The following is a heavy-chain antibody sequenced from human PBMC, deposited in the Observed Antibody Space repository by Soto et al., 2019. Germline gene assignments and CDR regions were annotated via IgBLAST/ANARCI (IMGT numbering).Heavy chain of an antibody. D-gene: IGHD2-2*01. CDR3: ARGMGPDPPIVVVPAAPDA. V-gene: IGHV4-31*03. CDR2: IYYSGST. J-gene: IGHJ5*02. Sequence: QVQLQESGPGLVKPSQTLSLTCTVSGGSISSGGYYWSWIRQHPGEGLEWIGYIYYSGSTYYNPSLKSRVTISVDTSKNQFSLKLSSVTAADTAVYYCARGMGPDPPIVVVPAAPDAWGQGTLVTVSS. CDR1: GGSISSGGYY.